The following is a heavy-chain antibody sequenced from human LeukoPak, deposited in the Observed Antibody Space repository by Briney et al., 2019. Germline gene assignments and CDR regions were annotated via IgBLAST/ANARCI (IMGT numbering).Heavy chain of an antibody. V-gene: IGHV3-23*01. J-gene: IGHJ5*02. Sequence: GGSLRLSCAASGFTFSSYAMSWVRQAPGKGLEWVSAISGSGGSTYYADSVKGRFTISRDNSKNTLYLQMNSLRAEDTAVYYCVNDNGGTNWFDPWGQGTLVTVSS. CDR3: VNDNGGTNWFDP. CDR2: ISGSGGST. CDR1: GFTFSSYA.